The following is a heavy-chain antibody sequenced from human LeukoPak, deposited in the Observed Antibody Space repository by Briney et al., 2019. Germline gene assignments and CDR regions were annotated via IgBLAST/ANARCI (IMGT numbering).Heavy chain of an antibody. Sequence: GGSLRLSCAASGFTFSSYAMSWVRQAPGKGLEWVSAISGSGGSTYYADSVTGRFPISGDNSKNTLYLQMTSVRAEDTALYYCVRSLDYWGQGTLVTVSS. CDR1: GFTFSSYA. CDR3: VRSLDY. CDR2: ISGSGGST. V-gene: IGHV3-23*01. J-gene: IGHJ4*02.